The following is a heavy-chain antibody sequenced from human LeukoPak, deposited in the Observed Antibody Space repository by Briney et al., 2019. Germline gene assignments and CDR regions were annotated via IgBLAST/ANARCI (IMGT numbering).Heavy chain of an antibody. J-gene: IGHJ3*02. CDR1: GFTFSDYY. Sequence: GGSLRLSCASSGFTFSDYYMSWIRQAPGKGLEWVSYISSSGSTIYYADSVKGRFTISRDNAKNSLYLQMNSLRAEDTAVYYCAKDTTVVAFDIWGQGTMVTVSS. V-gene: IGHV3-11*01. CDR3: AKDTTVVAFDI. CDR2: ISSSGSTI. D-gene: IGHD1-1*01.